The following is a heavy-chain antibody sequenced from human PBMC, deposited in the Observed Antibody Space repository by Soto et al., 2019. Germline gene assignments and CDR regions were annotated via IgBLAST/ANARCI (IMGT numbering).Heavy chain of an antibody. V-gene: IGHV3-9*01. J-gene: IGHJ6*02. CDR2: ISWNSGSI. CDR1: GFTFDDYA. CDR3: AKDTDHSSPFEGMDV. D-gene: IGHD6-6*01. Sequence: PGGSLRLSCAASGFTFDDYAMHWVRQAPGKGLEWVSGISWNSGSIGYADSVKGRFTISRDNAKNSLYLQMNSLRAEDTALYYCAKDTDHSSPFEGMDVWGQGTTVTVSS.